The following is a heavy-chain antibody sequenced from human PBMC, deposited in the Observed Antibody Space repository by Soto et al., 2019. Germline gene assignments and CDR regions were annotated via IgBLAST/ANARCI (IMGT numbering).Heavy chain of an antibody. CDR3: ARGQTGGGWAYYFDY. CDR1: GGTFSSYA. Sequence: QVQLVQSGAEVKKPGSSVKVSCKASGGTFSSYAIDWVRQAPGQGLEWMGGLIPIFGTADYAQKFQGRVTMTADESTSTAYMELSSLRSEDTAVYYCARGQTGGGWAYYFDYWGQGTLVTVSS. CDR2: LIPIFGTA. D-gene: IGHD7-27*01. V-gene: IGHV1-69*12. J-gene: IGHJ4*02.